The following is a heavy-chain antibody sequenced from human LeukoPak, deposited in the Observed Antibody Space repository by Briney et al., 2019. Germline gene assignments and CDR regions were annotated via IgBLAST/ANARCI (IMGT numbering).Heavy chain of an antibody. V-gene: IGHV3-11*05. Sequence: GGSLRLSCAASGFTFSDYYMSWIRQAPGEGLEWVSYISSSSSYTNYADSVKGRFTITRDNAKNPLYLQMNSLRAEDTAVYYCARVTYGSGSYYYFDYWGQGTLVTVSS. D-gene: IGHD3-10*01. CDR2: ISSSSSYT. CDR1: GFTFSDYY. CDR3: ARVTYGSGSYYYFDY. J-gene: IGHJ4*02.